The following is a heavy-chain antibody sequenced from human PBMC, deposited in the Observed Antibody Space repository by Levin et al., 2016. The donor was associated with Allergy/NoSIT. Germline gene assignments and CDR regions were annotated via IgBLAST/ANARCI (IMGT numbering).Heavy chain of an antibody. CDR3: AREMYYYYYMDV. J-gene: IGHJ6*03. V-gene: IGHV1-69*13. CDR1: GGTFSSYA. Sequence: SVKVSCKASGGTFSSYAISWVRQAPGQGLEWMGGIIPIFGTANYAQKFQGRVTITADESTSTAYMELSSLRSDDTAVYYCAREMYYYYYMDVWGKGTTVTVSS. CDR2: IIPIFGTA.